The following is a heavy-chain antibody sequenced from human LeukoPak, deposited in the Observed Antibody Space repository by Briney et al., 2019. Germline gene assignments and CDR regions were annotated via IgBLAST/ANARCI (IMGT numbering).Heavy chain of an antibody. CDR1: RFTFSSYP. Sequence: GGSLRLSCAAARFTFSSYPMGWVRQPPGKGLEWVASISGSGATTYYADSVKGRFTISRDNSKNTVYLQMNSLRAGDTAIYYCAKQGAFLGWLLMSYFDYWGQGTLVTVSS. CDR3: AKQGAFLGWLLMSYFDY. J-gene: IGHJ4*02. CDR2: ISGSGATT. D-gene: IGHD3-3*02. V-gene: IGHV3-23*01.